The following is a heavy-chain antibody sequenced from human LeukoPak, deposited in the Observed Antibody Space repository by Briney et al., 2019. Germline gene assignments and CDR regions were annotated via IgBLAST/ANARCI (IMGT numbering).Heavy chain of an antibody. CDR2: IKQDGSEK. CDR3: ATTGYSSRNY. J-gene: IGHJ4*02. V-gene: IGHV3-7*01. D-gene: IGHD6-13*01. CDR1: GFTFATYW. Sequence: GGSLRLSCAASGFTFATYWMSWVRQAPGKGLEWVANIKQDGSEKYYVDSVKGRFSISRDNAKNSLYLQMNSLRAEDTAVYYCATTGYSSRNYWGQGTLVAVSS.